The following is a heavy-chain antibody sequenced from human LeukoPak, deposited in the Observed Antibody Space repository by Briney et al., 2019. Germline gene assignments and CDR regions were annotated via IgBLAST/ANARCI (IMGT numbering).Heavy chain of an antibody. V-gene: IGHV4-34*01. CDR3: ARHVQVTFYFDY. J-gene: IGHJ4*02. Sequence: PSETLSLTCAVYGGSFSGYHWSWIRQPPGKGLEWIGEINHSGSTNYNPSLKSRVTISVDTSKNQFSLKLSSVTAADTAVYYCARHVQVTFYFDYWGQGTLVTVSS. CDR1: GGSFSGYH. D-gene: IGHD2-21*02. CDR2: INHSGST.